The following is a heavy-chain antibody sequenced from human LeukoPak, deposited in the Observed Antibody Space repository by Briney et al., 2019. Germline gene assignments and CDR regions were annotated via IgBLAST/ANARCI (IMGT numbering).Heavy chain of an antibody. CDR2: IYYSGST. Sequence: KPSETLSLTCTVSGGSISSGSYYWGWIRQPPGKGLEWIGSIYYSGSTYYNPSLKSRVTISVDTSKNHFSLNLSSVTATDTAVYYCARHFLPPGLAFDYWGQGTLVTASS. V-gene: IGHV4-39*01. CDR1: GGSISSGSYY. J-gene: IGHJ4*02. CDR3: ARHFLPPGLAFDY.